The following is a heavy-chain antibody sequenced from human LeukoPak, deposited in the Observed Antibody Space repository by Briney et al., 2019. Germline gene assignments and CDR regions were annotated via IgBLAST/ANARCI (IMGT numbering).Heavy chain of an antibody. CDR1: SGSISIYS. Sequence: SETLSLTCTVSSGSISIYSWSWIRQPAGKGLEWIGSISVGGSTNHNPSLKSRVTMSVDPSQRQLSLQLISVTAADTAVYYCARGSPTALCSSTSCFFGFDSWGHGTLVTVSS. D-gene: IGHD2-2*01. J-gene: IGHJ5*01. V-gene: IGHV4-4*07. CDR3: ARGSPTALCSSTSCFFGFDS. CDR2: ISVGGST.